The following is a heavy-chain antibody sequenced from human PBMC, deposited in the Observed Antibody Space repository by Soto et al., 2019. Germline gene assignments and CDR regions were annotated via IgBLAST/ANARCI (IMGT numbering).Heavy chain of an antibody. CDR1: GGSISSSSYY. CDR2: IYYSGST. V-gene: IGHV4-39*01. D-gene: IGHD5-18*01. J-gene: IGHJ4*02. CDR3: ARHLPYSYGLYYFDY. Sequence: QLQLQESGPGLVKPSETLSLTCTVSGGSISSSSYYWGWIRQPPGKGLEWIGSIYYSGSTYYNPSLKSRVTLSADPSKNQFSLTLSSVTAADTAVYYCARHLPYSYGLYYFDYWGQGTLVTVSS.